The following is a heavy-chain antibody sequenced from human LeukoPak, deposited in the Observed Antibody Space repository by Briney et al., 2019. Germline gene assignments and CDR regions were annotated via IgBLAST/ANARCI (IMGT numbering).Heavy chain of an antibody. CDR1: GYTFTNHD. J-gene: IGHJ4*02. Sequence: ASVKVSCKASGYTFTNHDMHWVRQAPGQRLEWMGCINPGNGNTKYSQEFQGRVTITSDTSASTAYMELSNLRSEDMAVYYCTLYNYWGQGTLVTVSS. V-gene: IGHV1-3*03. CDR2: INPGNGNT. CDR3: TLYNY. D-gene: IGHD2-2*02.